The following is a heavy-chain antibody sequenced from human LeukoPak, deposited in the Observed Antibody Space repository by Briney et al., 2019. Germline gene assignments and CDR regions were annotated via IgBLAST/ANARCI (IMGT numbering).Heavy chain of an antibody. D-gene: IGHD3-22*01. CDR2: INPSVGST. Sequence: ASVKVSCKASGYTFTSYYIQWVRQAPGQGLEWMGIINPSVGSTSYAQKFQGRVTMTRDTSTSTVYMELSSLRSEDTAVYYCARGGDYYDGNYYYNFDSWGQGTLVTVSS. J-gene: IGHJ4*02. CDR3: ARGGDYYDGNYYYNFDS. V-gene: IGHV1-46*01. CDR1: GYTFTSYY.